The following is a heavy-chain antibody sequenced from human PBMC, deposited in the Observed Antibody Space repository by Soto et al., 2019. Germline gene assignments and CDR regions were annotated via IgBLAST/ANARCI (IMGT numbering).Heavy chain of an antibody. Sequence: PGYSLKMSCNGSGYSFTSYWIGLVPHIPGKGLEWMGIIYPGDSDTRYSPSFQGQVTISADKSISAAYLQWSSLKASDTAMYYCASRNYDFWSGYSTPYGMEVWGQGTTVTVSS. V-gene: IGHV5-51*01. CDR3: ASRNYDFWSGYSTPYGMEV. CDR2: IYPGDSDT. D-gene: IGHD3-3*01. CDR1: GYSFTSYW. J-gene: IGHJ6*02.